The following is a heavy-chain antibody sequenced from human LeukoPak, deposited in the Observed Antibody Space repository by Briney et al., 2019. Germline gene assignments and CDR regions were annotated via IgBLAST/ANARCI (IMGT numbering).Heavy chain of an antibody. J-gene: IGHJ4*02. CDR3: AKVYVGSSSWYTPYYFDY. CDR1: GFTFSNYA. Sequence: GGSLRLSCAASGFTFSNYAMSWVRQAPGKGLEWVSAISASGGSTYYADSVRGRFTISRDSSKNTLYLQMNSLRAEDTAVYYCAKVYVGSSSWYTPYYFDYWGQGTLVTVSS. D-gene: IGHD6-13*01. CDR2: ISASGGST. V-gene: IGHV3-23*01.